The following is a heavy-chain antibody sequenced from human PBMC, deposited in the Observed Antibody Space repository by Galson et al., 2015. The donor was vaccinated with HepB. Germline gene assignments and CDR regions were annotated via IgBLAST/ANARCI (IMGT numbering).Heavy chain of an antibody. Sequence: ETLSLTCTVSGGSINSSSYYWGWIRQPPGKGLEWIVSIYYNGDTYYNPSLKSRVTISMDTSKQLFSLKLSSVTAADTAVYYCARRFYNQKYYFDNWGQGSLVTVSS. D-gene: IGHD5-24*01. CDR3: ARRFYNQKYYFDN. V-gene: IGHV4-39*02. CDR1: GGSINSSSYY. CDR2: IYYNGDT. J-gene: IGHJ4*02.